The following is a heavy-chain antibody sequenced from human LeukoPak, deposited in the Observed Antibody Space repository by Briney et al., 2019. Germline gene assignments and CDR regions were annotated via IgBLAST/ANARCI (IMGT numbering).Heavy chain of an antibody. V-gene: IGHV1-3*04. CDR2: INNGNGNT. CDR1: GYTFPTYA. CDR3: ARDEDY. J-gene: IGHJ4*02. Sequence: ASVKVSCKASGYTFPTYAIHWVRQAPGQRLEWMGWINNGNGNTRYSQKFQDRVTITRDTSASTAYMELSSLRSEDTAVYYCARDEDYWGQGTPVTVSS.